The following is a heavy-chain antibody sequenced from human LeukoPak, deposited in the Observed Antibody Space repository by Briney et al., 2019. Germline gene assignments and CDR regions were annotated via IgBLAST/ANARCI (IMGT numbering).Heavy chain of an antibody. CDR2: FDPEDGET. J-gene: IGHJ4*02. D-gene: IGHD3-10*01. V-gene: IGHV1-24*01. CDR3: ATDAGLWRSGSYLDY. Sequence: ASVKVSCKVSGYTLTELSMHWVRQAPGKGLEWMGGFDPEDGETIYAQKFQGRVTMTEDTSTDTAYVELSSLRSEDTAVYYCATDAGLWRSGSYLDYWGQGTLVTVSS. CDR1: GYTLTELS.